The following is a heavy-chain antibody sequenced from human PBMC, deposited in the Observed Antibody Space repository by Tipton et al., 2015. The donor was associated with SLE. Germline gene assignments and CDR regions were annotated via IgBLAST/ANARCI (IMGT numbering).Heavy chain of an antibody. CDR3: AKDFGSSGYNFDY. J-gene: IGHJ4*02. D-gene: IGHD5-12*01. V-gene: IGHV3-23*01. CDR2: ISGSGGST. CDR1: GFTFSSYA. Sequence: SLRLSCAASGFTFSSYAMSWVRQAPGKGLEWVSAISGSGGSTYYADSVRGRFTISRDNSKNTLYLQMNSLRAEDTAVYYCAKDFGSSGYNFDYWGQGTLVTVSS.